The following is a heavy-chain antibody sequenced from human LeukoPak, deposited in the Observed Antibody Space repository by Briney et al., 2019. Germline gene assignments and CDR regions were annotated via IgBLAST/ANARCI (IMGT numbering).Heavy chain of an antibody. J-gene: IGHJ3*02. V-gene: IGHV4-39*01. Sequence: PSETLSLTCTVSGGSISSSSYYWGWIRQPPGKGLEWIGSIYYSGSTYYNPSLKSRVTISVDTSKNQFSLKLSSVTAADTAVYYCARGFLEWFDAFDIWGQGTMVTVSS. D-gene: IGHD3-3*01. CDR3: ARGFLEWFDAFDI. CDR1: GGSISSSSYY. CDR2: IYYSGST.